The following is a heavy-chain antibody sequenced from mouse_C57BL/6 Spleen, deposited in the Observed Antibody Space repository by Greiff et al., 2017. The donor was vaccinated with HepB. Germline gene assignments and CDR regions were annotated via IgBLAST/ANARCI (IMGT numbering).Heavy chain of an antibody. Sequence: EVQLQESGGGLVKPGGSLKLSCAASGFTFSDYGMHWVRQAPEKGLEWVAYISSGSSTIYYADTVKGRFTISRDNAKNTLFLQMTSLRSEDTAMYYCARRSWDGGYFDYWGQGTTLTVSS. CDR1: GFTFSDYG. CDR3: ARRSWDGGYFDY. J-gene: IGHJ2*01. CDR2: ISSGSSTI. V-gene: IGHV5-17*01. D-gene: IGHD4-1*01.